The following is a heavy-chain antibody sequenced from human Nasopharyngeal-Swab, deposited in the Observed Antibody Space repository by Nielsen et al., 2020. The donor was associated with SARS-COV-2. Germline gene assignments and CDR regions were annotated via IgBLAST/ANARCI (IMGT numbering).Heavy chain of an antibody. CDR1: GFTFFSGHW. Sequence: GGSLRLSCEATGFTFFSGHWMSWVRQAPGKGLEWVANIKPDGSEQNYLDSVKGRFTISRDTARNSLYLQINSLRAEDTAMYYCARESVSITTYIDHWGQGTLVTVSS. D-gene: IGHD3-22*01. J-gene: IGHJ4*02. CDR3: ARESVSITTYIDH. CDR2: IKPDGSEQ. V-gene: IGHV3-7*03.